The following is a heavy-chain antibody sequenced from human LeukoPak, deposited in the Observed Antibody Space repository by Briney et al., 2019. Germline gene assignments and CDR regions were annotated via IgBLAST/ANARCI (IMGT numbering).Heavy chain of an antibody. CDR3: ARGDDILTGYYAGPV. V-gene: IGHV4-39*07. CDR1: GDSISSSSFY. CDR2: VYYSGSG. Sequence: NPSETLSLTCTVSGDSISSSSFYWAWIRQPPGKGLEWIASVYYSGSGFYKPSLKSRVTMSVDKSKNQFSLKLSSVTAADTAVYYCARGDDILTGYYAGPVWGKGTTVTISS. D-gene: IGHD3-9*01. J-gene: IGHJ6*04.